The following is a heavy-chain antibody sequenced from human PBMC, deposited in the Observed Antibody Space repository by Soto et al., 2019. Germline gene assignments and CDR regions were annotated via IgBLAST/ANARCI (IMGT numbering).Heavy chain of an antibody. D-gene: IGHD3-22*01. V-gene: IGHV3-30-3*01. CDR3: ATDRDDPWLLTF. CDR2: IARDGSQI. Sequence: WGSLRLSCAASGFSLSGKTMYYVRPAQGTGLEWVALIARDGSQIYYADSVKGRFTISRDNSKSTLYLQMNSLRAADTSLFLCATDRDDPWLLTFWGQRTLVTVSS. CDR1: GFSLSGKT. J-gene: IGHJ4*02.